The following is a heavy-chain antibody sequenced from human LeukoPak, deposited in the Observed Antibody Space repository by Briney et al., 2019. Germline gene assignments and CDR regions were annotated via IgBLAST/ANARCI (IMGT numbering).Heavy chain of an antibody. Sequence: PSETLSLTCTVSGGSISSSSYYWGWIRQPPGKGLEWIGSIYYSGSTYYNPSLKSRVTISVDTSKNQFSLKLSSVTAADTAVYYCAREGIAAARAHGDYWGQGTLVTVSS. CDR3: AREGIAAARAHGDY. CDR1: GGSISSSSYY. J-gene: IGHJ4*02. CDR2: IYYSGST. V-gene: IGHV4-39*07. D-gene: IGHD6-13*01.